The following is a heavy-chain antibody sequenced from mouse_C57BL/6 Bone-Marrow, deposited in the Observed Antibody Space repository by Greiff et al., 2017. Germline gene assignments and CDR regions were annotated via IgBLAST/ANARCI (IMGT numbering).Heavy chain of an antibody. Sequence: VQLQQSGGDLVKPGGSLKLSCAASGFTFSTYGMSWVRQTPDKRLEWVATISSGGIYTYYPDSVKGRFTISRDNAKNTLYLQMSSLKSEDTAMYYCFITTGDYWGQGTPLTVSS. D-gene: IGHD1-1*01. CDR2: ISSGGIYT. V-gene: IGHV5-6*01. J-gene: IGHJ2*01. CDR3: FITTGDY. CDR1: GFTFSTYG.